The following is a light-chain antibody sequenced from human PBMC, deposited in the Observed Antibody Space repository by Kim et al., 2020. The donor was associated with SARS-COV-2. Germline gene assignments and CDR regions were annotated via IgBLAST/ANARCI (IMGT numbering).Light chain of an antibody. Sequence: GQPVSVSCTGTSGGVGASEIVSWYQQHPGKAPKLMVYEVSKRPSGVPDRFTGSKSGSTASLTVSGLQAEDEADYYCTAQGGSNNVLFGGGTQLTVL. J-gene: IGLJ3*02. CDR1: SGGVGASEI. V-gene: IGLV2-8*01. CDR3: TAQGGSNNVL. CDR2: EVS.